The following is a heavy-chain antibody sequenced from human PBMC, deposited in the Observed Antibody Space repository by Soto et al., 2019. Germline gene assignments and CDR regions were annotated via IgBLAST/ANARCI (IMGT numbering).Heavy chain of an antibody. V-gene: IGHV6-1*01. J-gene: IGHJ6*02. D-gene: IGHD6-6*01. CDR3: ARDPFYSGSYYYYYYGMDV. Sequence: SQTLSLTCAISGDSVSSNSAAWNCSSQSPSRGLEWLGRTYYRSKWYNDYAVSVKSRITINPDTSKNQFSLQLNSVTPEDTAVYYCARDPFYSGSYYYYYYGMDVWGQGTTVTVSS. CDR2: TYYRSKWYN. CDR1: GDSVSSNSAA.